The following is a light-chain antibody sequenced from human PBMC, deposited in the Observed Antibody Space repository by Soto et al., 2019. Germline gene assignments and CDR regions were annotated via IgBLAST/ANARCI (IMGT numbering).Light chain of an antibody. CDR1: QTVSSN. V-gene: IGKV3-15*01. CDR2: GAS. J-gene: IGKJ4*01. CDR3: HQYNNWPLT. Sequence: EIVMTQSPATLSVSPGEGATLSCRASQTVSSNLAWYQQKPGQAPRLRNYGASTRATVIPARFSGSGSGTGSTLTISSLQSEDCAVYYCHQYNNWPLTFGGGTKVEIK.